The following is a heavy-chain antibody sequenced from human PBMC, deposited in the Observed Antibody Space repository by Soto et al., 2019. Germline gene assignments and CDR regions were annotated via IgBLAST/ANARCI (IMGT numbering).Heavy chain of an antibody. CDR1: GFTFRNYW. CDR3: VRENYFDH. V-gene: IGHV3-7*01. CDR2: IKQDGSET. J-gene: IGHJ4*02. Sequence: EEQLVESGGGLVQPGGSLRLSCAGSGFTFRNYWMGWVRQDPGKRLEWVANIKQDGSETSYADSVKGRFTISRDNAKNSLYLQMSSLAADDTAVYYCVRENYFDHWGQGILVTVSS.